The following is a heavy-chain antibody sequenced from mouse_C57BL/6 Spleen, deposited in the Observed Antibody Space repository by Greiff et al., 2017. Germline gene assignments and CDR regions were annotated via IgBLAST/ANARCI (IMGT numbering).Heavy chain of an antibody. Sequence: QVQLQQPGAELVKPGASVKLSCKASGYTFTSYWMQWVKQRPGQGLEWIGEIDPSDSYTNYNQKFKGKATLTVDTSSSTAYMQLSSLTSEDSAVYYCASSYYINYLDYWGQGTTLTVSS. D-gene: IGHD2-12*01. CDR2: IDPSDSYT. J-gene: IGHJ2*01. V-gene: IGHV1-50*01. CDR1: GYTFTSYW. CDR3: ASSYYINYLDY.